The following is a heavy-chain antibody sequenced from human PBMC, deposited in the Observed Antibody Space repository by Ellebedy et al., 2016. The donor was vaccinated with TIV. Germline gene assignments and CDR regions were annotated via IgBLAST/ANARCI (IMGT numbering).Heavy chain of an antibody. Sequence: GESLKISCTVSGFTFSSYAIHWVRLAPGKGLEWVTLISYDGSEKYNADSVKGRFTISRDNSTSTVYLQMNSLRAEDTAVYYCATSAVGHSHGYYFDYWGQGTLVTVSA. CDR2: ISYDGSEK. D-gene: IGHD3-22*01. V-gene: IGHV3-30-3*01. J-gene: IGHJ4*02. CDR1: GFTFSSYA. CDR3: ATSAVGHSHGYYFDY.